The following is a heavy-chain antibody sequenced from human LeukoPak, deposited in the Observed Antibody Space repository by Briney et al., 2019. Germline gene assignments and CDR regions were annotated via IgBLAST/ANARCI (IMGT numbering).Heavy chain of an antibody. CDR2: ISSSGSTI. Sequence: GGSLRLSCAASGFTFSDYYMSWIRQAPGKGLEWVSYISSSGSTIYYADSVMGRFTISRDNSKNTLYLQMNSLRAEDTAVYYCAKDHGSGSPLDYWGQGTLVTVSS. J-gene: IGHJ4*02. V-gene: IGHV3-11*01. CDR1: GFTFSDYY. CDR3: AKDHGSGSPLDY. D-gene: IGHD3-10*01.